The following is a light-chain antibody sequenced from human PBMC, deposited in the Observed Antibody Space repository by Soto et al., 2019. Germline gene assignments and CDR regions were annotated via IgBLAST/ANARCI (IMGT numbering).Light chain of an antibody. V-gene: IGKV1-5*03. CDR2: KAS. CDR3: QQYNSYPWT. Sequence: DIQMTQSPSTLSASVGDRVTITCRASQSISSWLAWYQQKPGKAPKLLIYKASSLEIGVTSTFSGSGSGTEFTLTISSLQPDDFATYYCQQYNSYPWTFGQGTKV. J-gene: IGKJ1*01. CDR1: QSISSW.